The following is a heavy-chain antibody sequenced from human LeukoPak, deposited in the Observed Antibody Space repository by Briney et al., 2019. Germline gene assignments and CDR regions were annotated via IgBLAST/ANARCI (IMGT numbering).Heavy chain of an antibody. Sequence: GGSLRLSCAASGFTFRSYSMNWVRQAPGKGLEWVSSISSSSSYIYYADSVKGRFTISRDNAKNSLYLQMNSLRAEDTAVYYCARVGAAAGPNDYWGQGTLVTVSS. CDR3: ARVGAAAGPNDY. D-gene: IGHD6-13*01. V-gene: IGHV3-21*01. CDR2: ISSSSSYI. J-gene: IGHJ4*02. CDR1: GFTFRSYS.